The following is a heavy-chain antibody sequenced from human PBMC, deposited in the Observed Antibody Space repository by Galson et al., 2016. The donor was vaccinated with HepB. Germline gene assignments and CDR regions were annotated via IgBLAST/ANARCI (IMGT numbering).Heavy chain of an antibody. J-gene: IGHJ4*02. Sequence: ETLSLTCGVYGASFSAYSWGWIRQPPGKGLEWIGKIDHSGSANYNPSLKSRVTISLDTSKNQFSLRLSSVTAADTAVYYCASDGESSFAYWGQGTLVIVSS. V-gene: IGHV4-34*01. CDR3: ASDGESSFAY. CDR2: IDHSGSA. D-gene: IGHD3-10*01. CDR1: GASFSAYS.